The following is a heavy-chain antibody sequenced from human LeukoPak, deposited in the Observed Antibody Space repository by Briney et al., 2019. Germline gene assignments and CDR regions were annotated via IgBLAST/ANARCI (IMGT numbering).Heavy chain of an antibody. J-gene: IGHJ4*02. Sequence: PGGSLRLSCAASGFTFSSYEMNWVRQAPGKGLEWVSYISSSGSNIYYVDSVKGRFTISRDNAKNSLYLQMNSLRAEDTAVYYCARSGYYYDSLDYWGQGTLVTVSS. D-gene: IGHD3-22*01. CDR3: ARSGYYYDSLDY. V-gene: IGHV3-48*03. CDR1: GFTFSSYE. CDR2: ISSSGSNI.